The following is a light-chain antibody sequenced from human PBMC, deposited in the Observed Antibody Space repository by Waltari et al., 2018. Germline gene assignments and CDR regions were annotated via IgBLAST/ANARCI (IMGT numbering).Light chain of an antibody. CDR3: MQGTHWPPIT. V-gene: IGKV2-30*02. Sequence: DVVMTQSPLSLPVTLGQPASISCRSSQSLVHSDGNTYLNWLVQRPGQSPRRLIYKVSRRDAGFTDRFSGSGSGTDFTLKISAVEAEDVGSYYCMQGTHWPPITFGQGTRLEIK. CDR1: QSLVHSDGNTY. CDR2: KVS. J-gene: IGKJ5*01.